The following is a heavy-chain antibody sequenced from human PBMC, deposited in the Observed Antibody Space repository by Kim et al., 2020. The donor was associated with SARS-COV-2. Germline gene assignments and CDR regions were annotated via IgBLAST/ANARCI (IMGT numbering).Heavy chain of an antibody. CDR2: NSNDGSTT. J-gene: IGHJ4*02. Sequence: GGSLRLSCAASGITSSGYLTHWVRQTPEKGLVWVSRNSNDGSTTSYVESVMGRFTMSRDTAKNTMYLQMNSLRDEDTAVYYCFAYSHGKGYLGRGTLVTVSS. V-gene: IGHV3-74*01. D-gene: IGHD5-18*01. CDR3: FAYSHGKGY. CDR1: GITSSGYL.